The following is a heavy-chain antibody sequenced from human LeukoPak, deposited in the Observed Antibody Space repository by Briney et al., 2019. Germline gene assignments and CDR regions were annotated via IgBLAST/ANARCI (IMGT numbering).Heavy chain of an antibody. CDR3: ARGRWYYYDSSGYYYDY. J-gene: IGHJ4*02. V-gene: IGHV1-18*01. D-gene: IGHD3-22*01. CDR2: ISAYNGNT. CDR1: GYTFTSYA. Sequence: ASVKVSCKASGYTFTSYAMHWVRQAPGQRLEWMGWISAYNGNTNYAQKLQGRVTMTTDTSTSTAYMELRSLRSDDTAVYYCARGRWYYYDSSGYYYDYWGQGTLVTVSS.